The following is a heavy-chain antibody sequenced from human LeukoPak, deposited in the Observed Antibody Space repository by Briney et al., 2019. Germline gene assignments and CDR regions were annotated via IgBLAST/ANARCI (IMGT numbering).Heavy chain of an antibody. D-gene: IGHD3-16*02. Sequence: GASVKVSCKASRGTLSPYGIGWVRQAPGQGLEWVGTIIPKFGSANYAQKFQDRLTLTTDESTSTGYMELSNLRSEDTAVYFCARDNFAPSGVKYFQLWGPGTLVTVSS. J-gene: IGHJ1*01. CDR2: IIPKFGSA. CDR3: ARDNFAPSGVKYFQL. CDR1: RGTLSPYG. V-gene: IGHV1-69*05.